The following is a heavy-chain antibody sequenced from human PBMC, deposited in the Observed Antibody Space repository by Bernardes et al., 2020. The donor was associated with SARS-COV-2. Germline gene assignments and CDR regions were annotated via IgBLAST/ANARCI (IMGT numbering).Heavy chain of an antibody. CDR3: ARTCSGVTCSAWLDY. D-gene: IGHD2-15*01. CDR1: GFSFTTYR. CDR2: IWSDGSDK. V-gene: IGHV3-33*01. Sequence: GGSLRLSCAASGFSFTTYRMHWVRQAPGKGLEWVSVIWSDGSDKYYADSVKGRFTISRDNSRNTLYLQMNSLRAEDTAVYYCARTCSGVTCSAWLDYWGQGTLVTVSS. J-gene: IGHJ4*02.